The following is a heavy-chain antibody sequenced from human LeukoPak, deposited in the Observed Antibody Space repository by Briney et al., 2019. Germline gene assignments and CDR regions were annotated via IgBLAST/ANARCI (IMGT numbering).Heavy chain of an antibody. CDR3: ARGHVLRFLEWQNNYYYMDV. J-gene: IGHJ6*03. Sequence: ASVKVSCKASGGTFSNYAITWVRQAPGQGLEWMGGIIPIFGTASHAQKFQGRVTITADKSTSTAYMELSSLRSEDTAVYYCARGHVLRFLEWQNNYYYMDVWGKGTTVTVSS. CDR1: GGTFSNYA. D-gene: IGHD3-3*01. V-gene: IGHV1-69*06. CDR2: IIPIFGTA.